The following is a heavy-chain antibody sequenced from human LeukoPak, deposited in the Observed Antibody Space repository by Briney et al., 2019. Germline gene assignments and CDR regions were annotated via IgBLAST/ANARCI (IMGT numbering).Heavy chain of an antibody. Sequence: SETLSLTCTVSGGSISSYYWSWIRQPPGKGLEWIGEINHSGSTNYNPSLKSRVTISVDTSKNQFSLKLSSVTAADTAVYYCARAKAYYYGSGRILDYWGQGTLVTVSS. CDR2: INHSGST. J-gene: IGHJ4*02. D-gene: IGHD3-10*01. V-gene: IGHV4-34*01. CDR1: GGSISSYY. CDR3: ARAKAYYYGSGRILDY.